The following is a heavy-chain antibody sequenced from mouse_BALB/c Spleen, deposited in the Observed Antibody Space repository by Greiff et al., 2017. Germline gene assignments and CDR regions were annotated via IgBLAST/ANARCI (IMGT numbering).Heavy chain of an antibody. Sequence: QVQLKESGAELVRPGVSVKISCKGSGYTFTDYAMHWVKQSHAKSLEWIGVISTYYGDASYNQKFKGKATMTVDKSSSTAYMELARLTSEDSAIYYCARPDYYGFAYWGQGTLVTVSA. V-gene: IGHV1S137*01. CDR3: ARPDYYGFAY. CDR1: GYTFTDYA. D-gene: IGHD1-1*01. CDR2: ISTYYGDA. J-gene: IGHJ3*01.